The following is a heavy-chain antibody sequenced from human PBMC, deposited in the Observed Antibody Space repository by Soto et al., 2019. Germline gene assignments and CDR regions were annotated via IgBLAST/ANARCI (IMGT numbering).Heavy chain of an antibody. CDR1: GGTFSTYA. V-gene: IGHV1-69*01. D-gene: IGHD6-19*01. CDR3: ARPKGTYSSGYYYFDF. Sequence: QVQLEQSGAEVKQPGSSVRVSCKTSGGTFSTYAINWVRQAPGQGLEWMGAIIPLFGTADYSQKFQGRVTITADESTSTAYMELSSLRSDDTAVYFWARPKGTYSSGYYYFDFRGQGTLVTVSS. CDR2: IIPLFGTA. J-gene: IGHJ4*02.